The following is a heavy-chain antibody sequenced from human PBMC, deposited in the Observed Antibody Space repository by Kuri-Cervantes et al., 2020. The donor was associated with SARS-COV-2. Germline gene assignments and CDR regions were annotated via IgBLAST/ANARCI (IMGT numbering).Heavy chain of an antibody. J-gene: IGHJ4*01. CDR3: ARQKQVFVEEFYFDS. D-gene: IGHD3-16*01. CDR2: IDPSDSYT. CDR1: GYSFTSYW. Sequence: KVSCKGSGYSFTSYWISWVRQMPGKGLEWMGRIDPSDSYTNYSPSFQGHVTISADKSISTAYLQWSSLKASDTAMYYCARQKQVFVEEFYFDSWGQGTLVTVSS. V-gene: IGHV5-10-1*01.